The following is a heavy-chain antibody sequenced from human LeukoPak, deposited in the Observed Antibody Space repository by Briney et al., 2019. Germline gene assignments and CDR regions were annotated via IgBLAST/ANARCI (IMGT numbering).Heavy chain of an antibody. V-gene: IGHV3-30*02. CDR2: IRYDENSK. J-gene: IGHJ4*02. D-gene: IGHD3-10*01. CDR1: GFAFSKYG. CDR3: AKDRGAAPKSDFDY. Sequence: GGSLRLACSASGFAFSKYGMHWVRQAPGKGPEWVAFIRYDENSKYFADSVKGRFTISRDNSKNTLYLQMNSLKTEDTAVYYCAKDRGAAPKSDFDYWGQGTLVTVSS.